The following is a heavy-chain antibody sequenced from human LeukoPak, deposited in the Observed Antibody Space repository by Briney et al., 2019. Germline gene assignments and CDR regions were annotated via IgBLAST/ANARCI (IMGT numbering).Heavy chain of an antibody. V-gene: IGHV3-48*01. CDR1: GFTFSSYS. Sequence: GGSLRLSCAASGFTFSSYSMNWVRQAPGKGLEWVSYISSSSTIYYADSVKGRFTISRDNAKNSLYLQMNSLRAEDTAVYYCARGAYDILTGYPYYYYYMDVWGKGTTVTVSS. CDR3: ARGAYDILTGYPYYYYYMDV. D-gene: IGHD3-9*01. CDR2: ISSSSTI. J-gene: IGHJ6*03.